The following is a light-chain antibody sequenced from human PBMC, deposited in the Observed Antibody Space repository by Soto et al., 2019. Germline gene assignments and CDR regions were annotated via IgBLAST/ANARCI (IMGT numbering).Light chain of an antibody. CDR2: DAS. J-gene: IGKJ5*01. Sequence: DIQMTQSPSTLSGSVGDRVTITCRASQTISSWLAWYQQKPGEAPKLLIYDASSLESGVPSRFSGSGSGTDFTLTISSLQPEDFATYYCQQSYSTPFFGQGTRLEIK. CDR3: QQSYSTPF. CDR1: QTISSW. V-gene: IGKV1-5*01.